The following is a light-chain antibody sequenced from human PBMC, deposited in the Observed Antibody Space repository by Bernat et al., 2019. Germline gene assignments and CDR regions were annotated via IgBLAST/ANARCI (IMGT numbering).Light chain of an antibody. CDR2: LGS. J-gene: IGKJ2*01. Sequence: DIVMTQSPLSLPVTPGEPASNSCRSSQSLLHRNGYNYLDWYLQKPGQSPQLLIYLGSNRASGVPDRFSGSESGTDFTLKISRVEAEDVGVYYCMQALQTPPTFGQGTKLEIK. CDR3: MQALQTPPT. V-gene: IGKV2-28*01. CDR1: QSLLHRNGYNY.